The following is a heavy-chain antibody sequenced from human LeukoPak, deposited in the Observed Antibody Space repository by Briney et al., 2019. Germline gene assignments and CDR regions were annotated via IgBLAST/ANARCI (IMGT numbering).Heavy chain of an antibody. CDR1: GFTFSSYS. CDR3: AKKGAVGPTTGNYFDS. D-gene: IGHD1-26*01. Sequence: GGSQRLSCAASGFTFSSYSMNWVRQAPGKGLEWVSHISSSSSTIYYADSVKGRFTISRDNAKNSLYLQMNSLRAEDTAVYYCAKKGAVGPTTGNYFDSWGQGTLVTVSS. V-gene: IGHV3-48*01. CDR2: ISSSSSTI. J-gene: IGHJ4*02.